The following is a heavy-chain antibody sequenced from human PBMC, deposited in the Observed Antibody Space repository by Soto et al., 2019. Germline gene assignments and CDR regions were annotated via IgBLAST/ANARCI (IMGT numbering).Heavy chain of an antibody. V-gene: IGHV1-18*01. CDR1: GYTFTSYG. Sequence: ASVKVSCKASGYTFTSYGISWVRQAPGQGLEWMGWISAYNGNTNYAQKLQGRVTMTTDTSTSTAYMELRSLRSDDTAVYYCARQPRVRGVPYYYYYMDVWGKGTTVTVSS. CDR2: ISAYNGNT. J-gene: IGHJ6*03. D-gene: IGHD3-10*01. CDR3: ARQPRVRGVPYYYYYMDV.